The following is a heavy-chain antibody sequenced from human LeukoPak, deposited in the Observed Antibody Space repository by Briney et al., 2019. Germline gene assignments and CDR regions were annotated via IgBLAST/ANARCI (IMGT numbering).Heavy chain of an antibody. D-gene: IGHD5-12*01. J-gene: IGHJ4*02. Sequence: PGGSLRLSCSASGFTFSNYAMSWVRQAPGKGLEWVSAINDGVGRAFYADAVRGRFTISRDNSKNTLYLQMNSLKTEDTAVYYCTTDFDGYDWGVDYWGQGTLVTVSS. V-gene: IGHV3-23*01. CDR2: INDGVGRA. CDR1: GFTFSNYA. CDR3: TTDFDGYDWGVDY.